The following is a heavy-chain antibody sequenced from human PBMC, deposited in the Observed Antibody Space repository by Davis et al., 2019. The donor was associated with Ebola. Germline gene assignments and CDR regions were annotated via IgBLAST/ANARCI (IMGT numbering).Heavy chain of an antibody. D-gene: IGHD5-18*01. CDR3: IRERRGYSDY. V-gene: IGHV3-49*04. CDR2: IRSKAYGGTT. J-gene: IGHJ4*02. Sequence: GESLKISCTGSGFTFGDYAVSWVRQAPGKGLEWVGFIRSKAYGGTTEYAASVKGRFTISRDDSKSIAYLQMNSLKTEDTAVYYCIRERRGYSDYWGQGTLVTVSS. CDR1: GFTFGDYA.